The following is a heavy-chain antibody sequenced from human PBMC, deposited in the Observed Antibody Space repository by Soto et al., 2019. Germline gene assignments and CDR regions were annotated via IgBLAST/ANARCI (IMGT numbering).Heavy chain of an antibody. D-gene: IGHD3-16*02. J-gene: IGHJ4*02. CDR2: IWYDGSNK. CDR1: GFTFSSYG. CDR3: ARDQTAGTNYDYIWGSYRPTYYFDY. V-gene: IGHV3-33*01. Sequence: GGSLRLSCAASGFTFSSYGMHWVRQAPGKGLEWVAVIWYDGSNKYYADSVKGRFTISRDNSKNTLYLQMNSLRAEDTAVYYCARDQTAGTNYDYIWGSYRPTYYFDYWGQGTLVTVSS.